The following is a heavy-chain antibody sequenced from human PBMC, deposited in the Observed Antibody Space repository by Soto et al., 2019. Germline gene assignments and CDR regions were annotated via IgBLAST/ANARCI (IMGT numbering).Heavy chain of an antibody. Sequence: GXSVKVSCKASGGTFSSYAISWVRQAPGQGLEWMGGIIPIFGTANYAQKFQGRVTITADESTSTAYMELSSLRSEDTAVYYCARLIYYDSSGYYYYYYGMDVWGQGTTVTVSS. D-gene: IGHD3-22*01. CDR3: ARLIYYDSSGYYYYYYGMDV. CDR1: GGTFSSYA. V-gene: IGHV1-69*13. CDR2: IIPIFGTA. J-gene: IGHJ6*02.